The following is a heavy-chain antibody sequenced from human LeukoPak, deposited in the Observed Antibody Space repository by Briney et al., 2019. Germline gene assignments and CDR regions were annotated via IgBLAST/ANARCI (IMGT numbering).Heavy chain of an antibody. J-gene: IGHJ4*02. CDR1: GFTFSDYY. V-gene: IGHV3-11*04. Sequence: GGSLRLSCAASGFTFSDYYMSWIRQAPGKGLEWVSYISSSGSTIYYADSVKGRFTISRDNAKNSLYLQMNSLRAEDTAVYYCASQGPVYYYGTEQNFDYWGQGTLVTVSS. D-gene: IGHD3-10*01. CDR3: ASQGPVYYYGTEQNFDY. CDR2: ISSSGSTI.